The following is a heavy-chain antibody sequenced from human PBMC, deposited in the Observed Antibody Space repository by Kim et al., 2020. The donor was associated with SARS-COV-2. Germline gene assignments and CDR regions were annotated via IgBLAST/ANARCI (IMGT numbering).Heavy chain of an antibody. J-gene: IGHJ4*02. Sequence: KTKDSQKFQRRVTITRDTSANTAYMDLSSLTSEDTAIYYCARDMNPTVYDYWGQGTLVTVSS. CDR2: KT. CDR3: ARDMNPTVYDY. V-gene: IGHV1-3*01. D-gene: IGHD4-4*01.